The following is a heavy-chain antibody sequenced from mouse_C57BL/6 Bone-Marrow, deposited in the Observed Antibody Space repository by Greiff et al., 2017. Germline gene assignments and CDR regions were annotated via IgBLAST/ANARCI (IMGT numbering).Heavy chain of an antibody. Sequence: VQLQQPGAELVKPGALVKMSCKASGYTFTSYWITWVKQSPGHGLEWIGDIYPGSGSTNYNEKFKSKATLTVDTSSSTAYMQLSSLTSEDSAVYYCARTPDSSGSWFAYWGQGTLVTVSA. CDR3: ARTPDSSGSWFAY. D-gene: IGHD3-2*02. V-gene: IGHV1-55*01. J-gene: IGHJ3*01. CDR1: GYTFTSYW. CDR2: IYPGSGST.